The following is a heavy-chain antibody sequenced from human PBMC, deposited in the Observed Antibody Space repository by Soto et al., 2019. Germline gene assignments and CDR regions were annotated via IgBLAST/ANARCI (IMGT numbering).Heavy chain of an antibody. J-gene: IGHJ6*02. V-gene: IGHV3-11*06. CDR3: ARGQLRFLEWVTDYHYYYGMDV. Sequence: QVQLVESGGGLVKPGGSLRLSCAASGFTFSDYCMSWIRQAPGEGLEWVSYISSSSSYTNYADSVKGRFTISRDNAKNSLYLKMNSLRAEDTAVYYCARGQLRFLEWVTDYHYYYGMDVWGQGTTVTVS. D-gene: IGHD3-3*01. CDR2: ISSSSSYT. CDR1: GFTFSDYC.